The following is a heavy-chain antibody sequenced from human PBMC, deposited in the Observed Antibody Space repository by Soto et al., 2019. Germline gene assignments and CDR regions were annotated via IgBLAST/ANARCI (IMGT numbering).Heavy chain of an antibody. V-gene: IGHV5-51*01. CDR1: GYSFTSYW. Sequence: PGESLKISCKGSGYSFTSYWIGWVRQMPGKGLEWMGIIYPGDSDTRYSPSFQGQVTISADKSISTAYLQWSSLKASDTAMYYCARTVTTRYYYYYMDVWGKGTTVTVS. CDR3: ARTVTTRYYYYYMDV. CDR2: IYPGDSDT. J-gene: IGHJ6*03. D-gene: IGHD4-17*01.